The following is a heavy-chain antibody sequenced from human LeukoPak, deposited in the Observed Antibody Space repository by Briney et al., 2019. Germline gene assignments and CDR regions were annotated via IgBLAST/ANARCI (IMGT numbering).Heavy chain of an antibody. D-gene: IGHD2-21*02. V-gene: IGHV3-48*04. CDR2: ISSSSSTI. J-gene: IGHJ4*02. CDR3: ARERLSVVVTSYFDY. Sequence: GGSLRLSCAASGFTFSNYGMHWVRQAPGKGLEWVSYISSSSSTIYYADSVKGRFTISRDNAKNSLYLQMNSLRAEDTAVYYCARERLSVVVTSYFDYWGQGTLVTVSS. CDR1: GFTFSNYG.